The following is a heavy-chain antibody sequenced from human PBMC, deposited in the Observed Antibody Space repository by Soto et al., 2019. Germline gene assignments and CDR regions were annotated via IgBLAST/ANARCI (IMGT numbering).Heavy chain of an antibody. CDR3: AKERKNWNLSDY. Sequence: QVQLVESGGGVVQPGRSLRLSCAASGFTFSSYGMHWVRQAPGKGLEWVAVISYDGSNKYYADSVKGRFTISRDNSKNTLYLQMNSLRAEDTAVYYCAKERKNWNLSDYWGQGTLVTVSS. CDR1: GFTFSSYG. D-gene: IGHD1-1*01. CDR2: ISYDGSNK. J-gene: IGHJ4*02. V-gene: IGHV3-30*18.